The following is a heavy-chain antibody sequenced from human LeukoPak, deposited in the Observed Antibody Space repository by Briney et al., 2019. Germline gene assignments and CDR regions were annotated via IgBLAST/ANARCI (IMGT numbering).Heavy chain of an antibody. J-gene: IGHJ4*02. CDR3: AKSLYGGCDY. CDR1: GFSFSTYA. Sequence: GGSLRLSCAASGFSFSTYAMSWVRQAPGKGLEWVSGVNGNGGSTSYADSVKGRFTIFRDNSKNTVYLQMNSLRVEDTAVYYCAKSLYGGCDYWGQGTVVTVSS. CDR2: VNGNGGST. V-gene: IGHV3-23*01. D-gene: IGHD3-16*02.